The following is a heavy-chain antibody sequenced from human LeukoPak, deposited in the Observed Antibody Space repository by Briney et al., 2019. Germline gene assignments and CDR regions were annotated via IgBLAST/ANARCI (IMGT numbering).Heavy chain of an antibody. CDR2: IRSKAYGGTT. V-gene: IGHV3-49*03. CDR1: GFTLGDYA. CDR3: TRASRRQWLVFDY. J-gene: IGHJ4*02. Sequence: PGRSLRLSCTASGFTLGDYAMSWFRQAPGKGLEWVGFIRSKAYGGTTEYAASVKGRFTISRDDSKSIAYLQMNSLKTEDTAVYYCTRASRRQWLVFDYWGQGTLVTVSS. D-gene: IGHD6-19*01.